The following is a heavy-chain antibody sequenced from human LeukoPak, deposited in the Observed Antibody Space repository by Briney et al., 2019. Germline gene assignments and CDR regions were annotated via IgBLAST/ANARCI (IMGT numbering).Heavy chain of an antibody. CDR2: IYPADSDT. J-gene: IGHJ3*02. V-gene: IGHV5-51*01. D-gene: IGHD1-1*01. CDR3: AKHLESRDCAAFDI. CDR1: GYSFTSYW. Sequence: GESLKISCNGSGYSFTSYWIGWVRQTPGKGLEWMGIIYPADSDTRYSPSFQGQVTISADKSINTAYLQWSSLMASHTAMYYCAKHLESRDCAAFDIWGQGTMVTVSS.